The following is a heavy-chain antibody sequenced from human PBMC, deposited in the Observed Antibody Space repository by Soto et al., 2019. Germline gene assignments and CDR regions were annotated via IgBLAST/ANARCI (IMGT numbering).Heavy chain of an antibody. D-gene: IGHD6-19*01. CDR2: VSGYNGNT. Sequence: QVQLVQSGAEVKKPGASVKVSCKTSGYTFTNYGISWVRQAPGQGLEWMGWVSGYNGNTNYAQKLWVRVTITPDTSTSTGYMELRTMRSDDTAVYYCARDEGSHGFDSWGQGTLVTVSS. CDR3: ARDEGSHGFDS. J-gene: IGHJ4*02. V-gene: IGHV1-18*01. CDR1: GYTFTNYG.